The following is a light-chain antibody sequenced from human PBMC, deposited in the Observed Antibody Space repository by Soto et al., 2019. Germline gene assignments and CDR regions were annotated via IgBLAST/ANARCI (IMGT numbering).Light chain of an antibody. CDR1: QGISTY. CDR2: DAS. Sequence: DIQMTQSPSSLSASVGDRVTITCRASQGISTYLNWYQQKPGKAPNLLIYDASTLESGVPSRFSGRGSGTEFTLTISSLQPDDFATYYCQQYNSYSAFGQGTKVDIK. V-gene: IGKV1-5*01. J-gene: IGKJ1*01. CDR3: QQYNSYSA.